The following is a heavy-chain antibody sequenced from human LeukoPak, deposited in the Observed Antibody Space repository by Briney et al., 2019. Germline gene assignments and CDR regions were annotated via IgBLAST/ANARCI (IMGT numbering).Heavy chain of an antibody. Sequence: PSETLSLTCTVSGGSISNYYWSWLRQPPGKGLERIGYIYYTGTTNYNPSLKSRVTISLDTSKNQFSLKPTSVSAADTAVYYCARESSGHLNAFDIWGQGTMVTVSS. CDR3: ARESSGHLNAFDI. CDR1: GGSISNYY. V-gene: IGHV4-59*01. J-gene: IGHJ3*02. CDR2: IYYTGTT. D-gene: IGHD6-19*01.